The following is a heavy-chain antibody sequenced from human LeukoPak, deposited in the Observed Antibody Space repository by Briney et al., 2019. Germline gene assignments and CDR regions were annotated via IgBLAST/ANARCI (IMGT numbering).Heavy chain of an antibody. J-gene: IGHJ4*02. Sequence: ASVKVSCKASGYTFTGYYMHWVRQAPGQGLEWMGWFNPNSGGTYYAQKFQGRVTMTRDTSISTAYMELSRLRSDDTAVYYCARGYGDYAYFDRWGQGTLVTVSS. D-gene: IGHD4-17*01. V-gene: IGHV1-2*02. CDR2: FNPNSGGT. CDR1: GYTFTGYY. CDR3: ARGYGDYAYFDR.